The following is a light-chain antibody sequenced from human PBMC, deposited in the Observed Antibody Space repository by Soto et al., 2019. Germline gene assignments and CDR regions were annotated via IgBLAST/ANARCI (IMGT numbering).Light chain of an antibody. CDR3: QQYGSSLRGT. Sequence: EIVLTQSPGTLSLSPGERGTLSCRASQSVSSSYLAWYQQKPGQAPRLLIYGASSRATGIADRFSGSGSGTDFTLTISRLEPEDFAVYYCQQYGSSLRGTFGQGTKVEIK. CDR1: QSVSSSY. CDR2: GAS. V-gene: IGKV3-20*01. J-gene: IGKJ1*01.